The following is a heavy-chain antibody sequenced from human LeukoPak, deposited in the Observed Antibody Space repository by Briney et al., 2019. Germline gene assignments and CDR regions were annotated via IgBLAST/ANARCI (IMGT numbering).Heavy chain of an antibody. V-gene: IGHV4-34*01. Sequence: PSETLSLTCTVSGGSISSGYHWGWIRQPPGKGLEWIGEINHSGSTNYNPSLKSRVTISVDTSKNQFSLKLSSVTAADTAVYYCASRKGGQDYWGQGTLVTVSS. CDR3: ASRKGGQDY. D-gene: IGHD3-16*01. J-gene: IGHJ4*02. CDR1: GGSISSGYH. CDR2: INHSGST.